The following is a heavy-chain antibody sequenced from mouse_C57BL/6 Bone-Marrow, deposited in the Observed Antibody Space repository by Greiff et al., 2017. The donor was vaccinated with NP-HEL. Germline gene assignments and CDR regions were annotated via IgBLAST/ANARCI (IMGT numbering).Heavy chain of an antibody. CDR3: AREGIYYDYDWFAY. CDR2: INPGSGGT. J-gene: IGHJ3*01. D-gene: IGHD2-4*01. Sequence: QVQLKESGAELVRPGTSVKVSCKASGYAFTNYLIEWVKQRPGQGLEWIGVINPGSGGTNYNEKFKGKATLTADKSSSTAYMQLSSLTSEDSAVYVCAREGIYYDYDWFAYWGQGTLVTVSA. CDR1: GYAFTNYL. V-gene: IGHV1-54*01.